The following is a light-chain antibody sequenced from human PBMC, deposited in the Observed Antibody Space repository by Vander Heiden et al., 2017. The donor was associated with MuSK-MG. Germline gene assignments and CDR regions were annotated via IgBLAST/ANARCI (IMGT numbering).Light chain of an antibody. CDR1: PGAASTSYY. V-gene: IGLV8-61*01. Sequence: QPVVTQEPPLSVLPGGTVTPTCGLSPGAASTSYYPSWYQQTPRQAPRTLIYNTNTRSSGVPDRFSGSILENKAALTIAGAQADDESDYYCVLHVGSGIWVFGGGTKVTVL. J-gene: IGLJ3*02. CDR2: NTN. CDR3: VLHVGSGIWV.